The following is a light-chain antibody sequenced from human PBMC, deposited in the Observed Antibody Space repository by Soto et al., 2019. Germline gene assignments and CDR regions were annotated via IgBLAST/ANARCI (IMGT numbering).Light chain of an antibody. CDR2: EAN. V-gene: IGLV2-23*02. CDR3: CSFAGGATFV. Sequence: QSVLTQPASVSGSPGQSITISCTGTNNDVGGYNLVSWYQQHPGKAPQLVIYEANKRPSGVSDRFAGSRSGNTASLTISALQVEDEAVYSCCSFAGGATFVFGGGTKLTVL. J-gene: IGLJ3*02. CDR1: NNDVGGYNL.